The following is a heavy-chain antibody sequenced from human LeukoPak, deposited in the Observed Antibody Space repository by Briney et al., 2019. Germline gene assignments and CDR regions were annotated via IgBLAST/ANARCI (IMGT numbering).Heavy chain of an antibody. CDR2: ISGYNGNK. CDR3: ARGPHLIRTEYFHY. V-gene: IGHV1-18*01. CDR1: GYTFVIYS. Sequence: ASVRVSSVAPGYTFVIYSIYWLRPAPGQELEWMGWISGYNGNKNYAQKLQGRVTMTTETSTSAAYMELRSLRSDDTAVYYCARGPHLIRTEYFHYLGPGPGHR. D-gene: IGHD3-3*02. J-gene: IGHJ4*02.